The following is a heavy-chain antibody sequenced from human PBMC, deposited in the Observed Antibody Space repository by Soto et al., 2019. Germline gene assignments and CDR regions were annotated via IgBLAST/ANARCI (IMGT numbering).Heavy chain of an antibody. CDR1: GFTFSSYA. J-gene: IGHJ1*01. D-gene: IGHD6-19*01. Sequence: GGSLRLSCAASGFTFSSYAMSWVHQAPGKGLEWVSAISGSGGSTYYADSVKGRFTISRDNSKNTLYLQMNSLRAEDTAVYYCARPQWLVLQGYFQHWGQGTLVTVSS. CDR3: ARPQWLVLQGYFQH. V-gene: IGHV3-23*01. CDR2: ISGSGGST.